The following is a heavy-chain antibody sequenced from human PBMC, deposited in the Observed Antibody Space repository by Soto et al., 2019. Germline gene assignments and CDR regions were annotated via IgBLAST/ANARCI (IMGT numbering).Heavy chain of an antibody. V-gene: IGHV3-23*01. Sequence: GGSLRLSCAASGFTFSDYAMHWVRQAPGKGLEWVSAISGSGAGTYYADSVKGRFTISRDNAKNSLYLQMNSLRAEDTAVYYCARDHHRYSGYDYVDYWGQGTLVTVSS. CDR3: ARDHHRYSGYDYVDY. CDR1: GFTFSDYA. D-gene: IGHD5-12*01. CDR2: ISGSGAGT. J-gene: IGHJ4*02.